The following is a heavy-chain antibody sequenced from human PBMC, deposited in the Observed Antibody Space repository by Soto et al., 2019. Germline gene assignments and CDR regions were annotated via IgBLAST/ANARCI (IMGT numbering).Heavy chain of an antibody. CDR3: TRAPFVLETAPTKFDY. CDR2: TYYRSKWYY. V-gene: IGHV6-1*01. CDR1: GDSVSSNSAG. Sequence: PSQTLSLPCAITGDSVSSNSAGWSWVRQSPSRGLEWLGRTYYRSKWYYEYAVSVRGRITINPDTSKNQSSLQLNSVTPEDTAVYFCTRAPFVLETAPTKFDYWGQGTPVTVSS. D-gene: IGHD2-21*02. J-gene: IGHJ4*02.